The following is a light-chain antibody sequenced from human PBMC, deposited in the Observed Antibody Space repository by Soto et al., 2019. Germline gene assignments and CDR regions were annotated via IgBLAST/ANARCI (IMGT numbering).Light chain of an antibody. CDR3: SSLTTSFTYV. J-gene: IGLJ1*01. Sequence: LTQPASVSGSPGQSVAIPCTGTSSDVGAYNYVSWYQQHPGKAPKLLLSEVSNRPSGVSDRFSGSKSGNTASLTISGLQAEDEADYYCSSLTTSFTYVFGTGTKVTVL. CDR2: EVS. V-gene: IGLV2-14*01. CDR1: SSDVGAYNY.